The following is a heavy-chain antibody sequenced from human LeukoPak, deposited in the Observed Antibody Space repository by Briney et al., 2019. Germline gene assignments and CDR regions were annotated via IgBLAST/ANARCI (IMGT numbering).Heavy chain of an antibody. Sequence: GGSLRLSCAASGFTFSSYAMSWVRQAPGKGLEWVSAISGSGGSTYYADSVKGRFTISRDNSKNTLYLQMNSLRAEDTAVYYCVKPSDITMIVVVITYFDYWGQGTLVTVSS. D-gene: IGHD3-22*01. V-gene: IGHV3-23*01. J-gene: IGHJ4*02. CDR2: ISGSGGST. CDR1: GFTFSSYA. CDR3: VKPSDITMIVVVITYFDY.